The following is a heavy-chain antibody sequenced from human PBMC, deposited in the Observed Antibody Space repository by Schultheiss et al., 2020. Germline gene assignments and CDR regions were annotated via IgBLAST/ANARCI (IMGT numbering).Heavy chain of an antibody. CDR3: ARSQWLAHYFDY. V-gene: IGHV4-59*08. Sequence: GSLRLSCTVSGGSISGHYWSWIRQSPGKGLYWIGYIYFSGATNYNPSLKSRVTISVDTSKNQFSLKLSSVTAADTAVYYCARSQWLAHYFDYWGQGTLVTVSS. D-gene: IGHD6-19*01. J-gene: IGHJ4*02. CDR2: IYFSGAT. CDR1: GGSISGHY.